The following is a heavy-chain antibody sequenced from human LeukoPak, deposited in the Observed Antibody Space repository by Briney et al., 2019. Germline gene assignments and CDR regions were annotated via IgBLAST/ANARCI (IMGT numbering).Heavy chain of an antibody. D-gene: IGHD3-22*01. CDR1: GFTFSNHC. CDR3: ARDLGQYYDTSDNWFDP. Sequence: GGSLTLSCAASGFTFSNHCMHWVRHAPGEGLVWGSRINSDGINTIYADSVKGRFTISRDNAKNTLNLQMNSLRAEDTAVYYCARDLGQYYDTSDNWFDPWGQGTLVTVSS. J-gene: IGHJ5*02. CDR2: INSDGINT. V-gene: IGHV3-74*01.